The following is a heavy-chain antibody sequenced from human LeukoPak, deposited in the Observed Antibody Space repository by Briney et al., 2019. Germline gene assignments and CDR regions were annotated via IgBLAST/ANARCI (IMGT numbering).Heavy chain of an antibody. CDR3: VSLGGITVTGPYDFDC. V-gene: IGHV3-74*03. Sequence: GGSLRLSCVASGFTFSGNWMNWVRQAPGKGLVWVSRISGDGSDITYADSVKGRFTISRDNARNTLYLQMSSLRVEDTAVYYCVSLGGITVTGPYDFDCWGQGTVVTVSS. CDR2: ISGDGSDI. J-gene: IGHJ4*02. CDR1: GFTFSGNW. D-gene: IGHD1-20*01.